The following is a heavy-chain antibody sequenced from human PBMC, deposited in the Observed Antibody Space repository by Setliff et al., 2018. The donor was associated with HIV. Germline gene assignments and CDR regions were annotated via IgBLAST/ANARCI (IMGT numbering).Heavy chain of an antibody. V-gene: IGHV4-61*01. D-gene: IGHD3-10*01. Sequence: PSETLSLTCTAPSGSFGPDSYNWNWIRQTPGKGLEWIGTFFHTGSISYNPSLRSRVTMSVDTSENLFSLRLIFVTAADTGVYYCARDRALRFSKSPSFNYFDVWGQGALVTVSS. CDR3: ARDRALRFSKSPSFNYFDV. CDR2: FFHTGSI. CDR1: SGSFGPDSYN. J-gene: IGHJ4*02.